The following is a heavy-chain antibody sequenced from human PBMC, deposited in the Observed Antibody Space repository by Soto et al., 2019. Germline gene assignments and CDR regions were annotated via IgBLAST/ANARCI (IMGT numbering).Heavy chain of an antibody. V-gene: IGHV3-48*02. CDR3: EREKIRSFDWFLDY. CDR2: ISNSSSTI. CDR1: GFTFSTCN. D-gene: IGHD3-9*01. Sequence: GGSLRLSCTASGFTFSTCNINWVRQAPGKGLEWVSYISNSSSTIYYSDSVTGRFTISTDNAKNTLYLQMNSLREDDTAVYYCEREKIRSFDWFLDYWGQGTLATVSS. J-gene: IGHJ4*02.